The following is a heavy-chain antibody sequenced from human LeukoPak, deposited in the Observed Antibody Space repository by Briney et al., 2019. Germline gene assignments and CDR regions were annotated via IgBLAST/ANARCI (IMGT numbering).Heavy chain of an antibody. CDR1: GGTFSSYA. Sequence: SVKVSCKASGGTFSSYAISWVRQAPGQGLEWMGGIIPIFGTANYAQKFQGRVTITTDESTSTAYMELSSLRSEDTAVYYCARGRGKVGATKLGYYYYYMDVWGKGTMVTVSS. CDR3: ARGRGKVGATKLGYYYYYMDV. V-gene: IGHV1-69*05. CDR2: IIPIFGTA. D-gene: IGHD1-26*01. J-gene: IGHJ6*03.